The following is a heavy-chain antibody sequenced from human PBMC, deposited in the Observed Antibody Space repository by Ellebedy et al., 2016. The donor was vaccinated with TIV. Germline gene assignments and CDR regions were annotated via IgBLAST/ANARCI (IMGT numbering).Heavy chain of an antibody. CDR1: GGSFSAYY. J-gene: IGHJ2*01. D-gene: IGHD3/OR15-3a*01. V-gene: IGHV4-34*01. CDR2: INHSGST. Sequence: SETLSLTCGVYGGSFSAYYWSWIRQPPGKGLEWIGEINHSGSTNYNPSLKSRVTISVDTSKNQFSLRLSSVTAADTAVYYCARNLVIFTFAKWYSDLWGRGTLVTVSS. CDR3: ARNLVIFTFAKWYSDL.